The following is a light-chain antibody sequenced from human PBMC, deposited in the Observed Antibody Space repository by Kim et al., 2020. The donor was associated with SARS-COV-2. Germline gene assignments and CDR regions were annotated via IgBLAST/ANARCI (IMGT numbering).Light chain of an antibody. CDR2: GAF. Sequence: LSPGETATLSCRTSHGVTSDRVAWYQQRPGQAPRLLIFGAFVRASGIPEKFSTSGSGRDFTLTINRPGPEDIAVYFCQQSYNSPYTFGQGTKLEI. CDR1: HGVTSDR. V-gene: IGKV3-20*01. J-gene: IGKJ2*01. CDR3: QQSYNSPYT.